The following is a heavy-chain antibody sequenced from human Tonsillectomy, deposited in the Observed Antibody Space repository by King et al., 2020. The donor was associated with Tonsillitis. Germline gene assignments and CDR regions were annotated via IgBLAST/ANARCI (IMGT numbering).Heavy chain of an antibody. CDR3: ARPQSTGLVGALNPLNV. V-gene: IGHV3-74*01. CDR1: GFTFSGYW. J-gene: IGHJ6*02. CDR2: ISTDGSST. D-gene: IGHD1-26*01. Sequence: VQLVESGGGLVQPGGSLRISCAASGFTFSGYWMHWVRQVAGKGPVWVSRISTDGSSTDYAESVRGRFTISRDNAKNTLYLQMNSLTTADTAVYYCARPQSTGLVGALNPLNVWGQGTTVTVSS.